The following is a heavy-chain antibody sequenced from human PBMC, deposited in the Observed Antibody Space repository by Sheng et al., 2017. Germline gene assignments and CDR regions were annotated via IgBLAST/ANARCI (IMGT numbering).Heavy chain of an antibody. J-gene: IGHJ6*03. V-gene: IGHV4-4*07. Sequence: QVQLQESGPGLVKAFRRPCPSPALSLVAPSVVTTGAGSGSPPGRDWSGLGVSIPVGAPTTTPPSKSRVTMSVDTSKNQFSLKLSSVTAADTAVYYCARDGPGRGYSYGPYMDVWGKGTTVTVSS. CDR3: ARDGPGRGYSYGPYMDV. CDR2: SIPVGAP. CDR1: VAPSVVTT. D-gene: IGHD5-18*01.